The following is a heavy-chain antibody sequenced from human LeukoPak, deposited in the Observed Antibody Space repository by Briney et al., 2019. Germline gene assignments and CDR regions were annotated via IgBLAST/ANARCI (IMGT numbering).Heavy chain of an antibody. J-gene: IGHJ4*02. CDR2: INRDGSHT. Sequence: GRSLRLSCAASGFTFSSYWMHWVRQAPGEGLVWVSRINRDGSHTTYADSVKGRFSISRDNAKNTLYLQMNSLRAEDTAMYYCARDYFTSGDYWGQGTLVTVSS. CDR1: GFTFSSYW. D-gene: IGHD3-3*01. V-gene: IGHV3-74*01. CDR3: ARDYFTSGDY.